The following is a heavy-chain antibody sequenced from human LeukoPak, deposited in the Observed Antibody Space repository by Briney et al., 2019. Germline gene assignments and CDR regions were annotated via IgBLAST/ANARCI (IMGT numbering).Heavy chain of an antibody. CDR1: GGSISSSNW. D-gene: IGHD6-19*01. V-gene: IGHV4-4*02. J-gene: IGHJ3*02. CDR3: ARGAAGTSRAFDI. Sequence: SGTLSLTCAVSGGSISSSNWWSWIRQPPGKGLEWIGSIYHSGSTYYNPSLKSRVTISVDTSKNQFSLKLSSVTAADTAVYYCARGAAGTSRAFDIWGQGTMVTVSS. CDR2: IYHSGST.